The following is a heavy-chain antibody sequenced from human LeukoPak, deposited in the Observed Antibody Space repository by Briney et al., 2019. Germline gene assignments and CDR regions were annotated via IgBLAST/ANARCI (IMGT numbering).Heavy chain of an antibody. CDR2: FHTRGST. D-gene: IGHD6-13*01. Sequence: SQTLSLTCTVSRGSISSGNYYWSWIRQPAGKGLEWIGRFHTRGSTNYNPSLKSRVIISVDTSKNQFSLKLSSVTAADTAVYYCARFRAAAGTGDVWGKGTTVTVSS. CDR1: RGSISSGNYY. CDR3: ARFRAAAGTGDV. V-gene: IGHV4-61*02. J-gene: IGHJ6*04.